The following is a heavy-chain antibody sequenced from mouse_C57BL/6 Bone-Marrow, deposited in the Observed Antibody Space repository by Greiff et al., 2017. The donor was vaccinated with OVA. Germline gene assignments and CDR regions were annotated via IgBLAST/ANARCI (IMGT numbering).Heavy chain of an antibody. J-gene: IGHJ1*03. Sequence: EVQLQQSGAELVRPGASVKLSCTASGFNIKDDYMHWVKQRPEQGLEWIGWIDPENGDTESASKFQGKATITADTSSNTAYLQLSSLTSEDTAVYYCTTFGNYWYFDVWGTGTTVTVSS. CDR3: TTFGNYWYFDV. D-gene: IGHD2-1*01. V-gene: IGHV14-4*01. CDR2: IDPENGDT. CDR1: GFNIKDDY.